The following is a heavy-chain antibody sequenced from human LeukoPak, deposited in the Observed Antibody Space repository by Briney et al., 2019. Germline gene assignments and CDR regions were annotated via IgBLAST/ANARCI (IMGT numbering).Heavy chain of an antibody. CDR3: ATWDAGGGYLGY. J-gene: IGHJ4*02. Sequence: ASVRVSCKVSGYTLTELSMHWVRQAPGKGLEWMGGFDPEDGETIYAQKFQGRVTMTKDTSTDTAYMELSSLRSEDTAVYYCATWDAGGGYLGYWGQGTLVTVSS. CDR2: FDPEDGET. V-gene: IGHV1-24*01. D-gene: IGHD3-16*02. CDR1: GYTLTELS.